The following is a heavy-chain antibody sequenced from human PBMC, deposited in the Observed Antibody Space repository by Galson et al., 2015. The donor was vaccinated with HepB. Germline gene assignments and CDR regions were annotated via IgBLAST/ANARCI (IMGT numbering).Heavy chain of an antibody. CDR1: GFSLSSSGVG. V-gene: IGHV2-5*01. D-gene: IGHD3-16*01. Sequence: PALVKPTQTLTLTCTFSGFSLSSSGVGVGWIRQPPGKALEWLAIIFWNEAKHYNPSLENRLTITQDTSKNQGGLTVTNIDPVDTATYYCAHRPLLTPPYYFDSWGQGTLVTVSS. CDR2: IFWNEAK. J-gene: IGHJ4*02. CDR3: AHRPLLTPPYYFDS.